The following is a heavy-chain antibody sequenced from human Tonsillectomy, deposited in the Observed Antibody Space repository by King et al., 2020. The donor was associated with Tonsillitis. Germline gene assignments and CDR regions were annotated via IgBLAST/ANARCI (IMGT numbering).Heavy chain of an antibody. CDR1: GFTFTNYW. J-gene: IGHJ2*01. CDR2: IRQDGSDK. CDR3: ARDGSGSYYPARYFDL. D-gene: IGHD1-26*01. Sequence: VQLVESGGDLVQPGGSLRLSCAASGFTFTNYWMTWVRQAPGKGLEWVANIRQDGSDKYYVDSVKGRFTISRDNARNSLYLQMTSLRVEDTAMYYCARDGSGSYYPARYFDLWGRGTLVTVSS. V-gene: IGHV3-7*01.